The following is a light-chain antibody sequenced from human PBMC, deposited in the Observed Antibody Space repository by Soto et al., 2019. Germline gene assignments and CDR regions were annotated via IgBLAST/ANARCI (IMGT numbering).Light chain of an antibody. J-gene: IGKJ5*01. V-gene: IGKV1-9*01. CDR3: QQVYGHPPA. Sequence: DIPLTQSPSFLSASVGARVTITCRASQGIRHYLAWYQQKPGKAPSLLMYGASTLPSGVPSRFSGSGSGTKFPLTISSVQPEDLATYFCQQVYGHPPAFGPGTRLDIK. CDR1: QGIRHY. CDR2: GAS.